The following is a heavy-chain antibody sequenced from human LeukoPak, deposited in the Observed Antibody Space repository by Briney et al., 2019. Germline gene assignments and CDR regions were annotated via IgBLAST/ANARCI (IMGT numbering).Heavy chain of an antibody. V-gene: IGHV4-34*01. J-gene: IGHJ4*02. CDR2: INHSGST. Sequence: SETLSLTCAVYGGSFSGYYWSWIRQPPGKGLEWIGEINHSGSTNYNPSLKSRVTISVDTSKNRFSLKLSSVTAADTAVYYCARGNGGPSSGGADSYWGQGTLVTVSS. CDR3: ARGNGGPSSGGADSY. D-gene: IGHD1-26*01. CDR1: GGSFSGYY.